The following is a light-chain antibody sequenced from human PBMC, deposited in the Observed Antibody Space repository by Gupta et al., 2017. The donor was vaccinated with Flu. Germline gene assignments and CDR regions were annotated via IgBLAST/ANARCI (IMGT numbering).Light chain of an antibody. V-gene: IGLV2-14*01. J-gene: IGLJ3*02. Sequence: QSALTQPASVSGSPGQSITISCTGTSSDIGYYNYVSWYQQYPGEAPKLLIYEVSHRPSGVSDRFSGSKSGNTASLTISGLHSGDEAHYYCNSHADRNTWVFGGGTKLTVL. CDR3: NSHADRNTWV. CDR2: EVS. CDR1: SSDIGYYNY.